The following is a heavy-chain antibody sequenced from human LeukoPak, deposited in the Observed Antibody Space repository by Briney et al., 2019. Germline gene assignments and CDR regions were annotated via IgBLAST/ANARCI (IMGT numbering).Heavy chain of an antibody. CDR1: GCSFTSYW. CDR3: ARRSYYYDSSPKGAFDI. J-gene: IGHJ3*02. CDR2: IYPGDSDT. Sequence: GESLQISCKGSGCSFTSYWIGWVRQMPGKGLEWMGIIYPGDSDTRYSPSSQGQVTISADKSTSTAYLQWSSLKASDTAMYYCARRSYYYDSSPKGAFDIWGQGTMVTVSS. D-gene: IGHD3-22*01. V-gene: IGHV5-51*01.